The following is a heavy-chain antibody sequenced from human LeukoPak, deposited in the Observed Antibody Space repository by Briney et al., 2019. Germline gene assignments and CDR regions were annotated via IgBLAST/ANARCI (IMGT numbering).Heavy chain of an antibody. CDR2: ISYDGSEK. V-gene: IGHV3-30*04. Sequence: PGGSLRLSCAASGFTFSDHAMHWVRQAPGKGLEWVAFISYDGSEKYYTDSVKGRFTISRDNSKRTLFLQMNSLRTEDTAVYYCEGESDAFDIWGQGTMVTVSS. J-gene: IGHJ3*02. CDR3: EGESDAFDI. CDR1: GFTFSDHA.